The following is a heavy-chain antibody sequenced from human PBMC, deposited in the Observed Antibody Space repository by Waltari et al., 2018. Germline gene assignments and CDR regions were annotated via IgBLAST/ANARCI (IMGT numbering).Heavy chain of an antibody. CDR2: IRTYDYGETT. V-gene: IGHV3-49*03. Sequence: EGQLVESGGGLVQPGRSLRLSCTGSGFAFRDYTMTWIRQAPGKGLEYIGLIRTYDYGETTHYAASVQGRFTISRDDSKRIAYLHMNSLKTEDAGTYYCARDTVSLGYYDYWGQGTLVTVSS. CDR1: GFAFRDYT. D-gene: IGHD3-16*01. J-gene: IGHJ4*02. CDR3: ARDTVSLGYYDY.